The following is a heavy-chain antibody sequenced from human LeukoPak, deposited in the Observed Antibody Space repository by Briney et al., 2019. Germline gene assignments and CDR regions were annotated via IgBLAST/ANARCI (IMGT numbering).Heavy chain of an antibody. CDR2: ISAYNGNT. Sequence: GASVKVSCKASGYTFTSYGISWVRQAPGQGLEWMGWISAYNGNTNYAQKLQGRVTMTTDTSTSTAYMELRSLRSDDTAVYYCARIGVVPAVYYYYYMDVWGKGTTVTVSS. CDR1: GYTFTSYG. J-gene: IGHJ6*03. D-gene: IGHD3-3*01. CDR3: ARIGVVPAVYYYYYMDV. V-gene: IGHV1-18*01.